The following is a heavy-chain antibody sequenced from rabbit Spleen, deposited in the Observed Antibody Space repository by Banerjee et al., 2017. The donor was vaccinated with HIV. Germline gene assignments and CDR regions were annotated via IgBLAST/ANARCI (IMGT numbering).Heavy chain of an antibody. CDR2: IYTGSSGYT. CDR1: GFDFSSDA. CDR3: ARRNGNAAFDL. J-gene: IGHJ4*01. Sequence: QSLEESGGDLVQPEGSLTLTCTASGFDFSSDAMCWVRQAPGKGPECIACIYTGSSGYTYYASWAKGRFTISKTSSTTVTLQMTSLTAADTATCFCARRNGNAAFDLWGPGTLVTVS. V-gene: IGHV1S40*01. D-gene: IGHD6-1*01.